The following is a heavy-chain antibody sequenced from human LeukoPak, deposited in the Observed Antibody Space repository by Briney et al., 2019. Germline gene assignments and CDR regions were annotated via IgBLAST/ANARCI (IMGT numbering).Heavy chain of an antibody. CDR3: ARSLISRSDAFDV. J-gene: IGHJ3*01. CDR1: GASITSYY. V-gene: IGHV4-59*01. Sequence: SETLSLTCTVSGASITSYYWTWIRQPPGKGLEWIGYIHYSGSTNYNPSLKSRVTISVDTSKNQFSLKLSSVTAADTAVYYCARSLISRSDAFDVWGQGTLVTVSS. CDR2: IHYSGST. D-gene: IGHD6-13*01.